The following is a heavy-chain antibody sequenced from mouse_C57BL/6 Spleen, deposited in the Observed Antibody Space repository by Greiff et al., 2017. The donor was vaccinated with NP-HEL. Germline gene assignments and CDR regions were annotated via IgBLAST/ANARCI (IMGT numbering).Heavy chain of an antibody. J-gene: IGHJ2*01. V-gene: IGHV1-66*01. CDR1: GYSFTSYY. D-gene: IGHD4-1*01. CDR3: ARAFNWDGFDY. CDR2: IYPGSGNT. Sequence: QVQLQQSGPELVKPGASVKISCKASGYSFTSYYIHWVKQRPGQGLEWIGWIYPGSGNTNYNEKFKGKATLTADTSSSTAYMQLSSLTSGDSAVYYCARAFNWDGFDYWGQGTTLTVSS.